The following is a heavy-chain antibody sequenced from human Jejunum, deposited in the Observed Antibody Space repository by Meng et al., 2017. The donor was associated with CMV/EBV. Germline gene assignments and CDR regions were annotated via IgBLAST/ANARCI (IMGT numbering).Heavy chain of an antibody. CDR1: ELTISHSL. Sequence: LSGAASELTISHSLSHWVRQAPGKGLESVAVISYDGRNKYYADSVKGRFTISRDNSKNTLSLQMNSLRVEDTAVYYCARGSMYFDYWGQGILVTVSS. V-gene: IGHV3-30*04. J-gene: IGHJ4*02. D-gene: IGHD2-8*01. CDR2: ISYDGRNK. CDR3: ARGSMYFDY.